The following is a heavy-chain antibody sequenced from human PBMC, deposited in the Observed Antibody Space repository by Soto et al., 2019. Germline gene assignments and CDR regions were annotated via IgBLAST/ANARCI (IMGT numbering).Heavy chain of an antibody. Sequence: EVQLLESGGDLVQPGGSLRLSCAASGFTFSSYAMSWVRQAPGKGLEWVSAISGSGGSTYYADSVKGRFTISRDNSKNTLYLQMNSLRAEDTAVYYCATRGIVVVVAAAASQHWGQGTLVTVSS. D-gene: IGHD2-15*01. V-gene: IGHV3-23*01. CDR3: ATRGIVVVVAAAASQH. CDR2: ISGSGGST. CDR1: GFTFSSYA. J-gene: IGHJ1*01.